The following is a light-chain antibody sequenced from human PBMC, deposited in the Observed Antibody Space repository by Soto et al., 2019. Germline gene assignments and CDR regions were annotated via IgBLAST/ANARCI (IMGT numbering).Light chain of an antibody. V-gene: IGKV1-8*01. CDR3: QQYYSYPWT. Sequence: IQMTQSPSTLSASVGDRVTITCRASQSISSSYLAWYQQKPGKAPKLMIYAASTLQSGVPSRFSGSGSGTDFTLTISCLQSEDVATYYCQQYYSYPWTFGQGTKVDIK. CDR1: QSISSSY. CDR2: AAS. J-gene: IGKJ1*01.